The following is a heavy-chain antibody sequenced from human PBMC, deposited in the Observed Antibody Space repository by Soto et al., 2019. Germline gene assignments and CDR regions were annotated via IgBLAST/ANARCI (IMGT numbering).Heavy chain of an antibody. Sequence: PSETLSLTCTVSSGSMSGYYWNWIRQPPGKGLEWIGYIYYSGSTNYNPSLKSRVTISVGTSKNQFSLKLSSVTAADTAVYYCARAGDYDFWSGYSNDAFDIWGQGTMVTVSS. CDR1: SGSMSGYY. V-gene: IGHV4-59*01. CDR3: ARAGDYDFWSGYSNDAFDI. J-gene: IGHJ3*02. D-gene: IGHD3-3*01. CDR2: IYYSGST.